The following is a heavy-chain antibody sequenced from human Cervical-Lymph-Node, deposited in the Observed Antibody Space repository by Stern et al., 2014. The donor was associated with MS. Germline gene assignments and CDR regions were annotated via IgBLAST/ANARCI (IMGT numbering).Heavy chain of an antibody. Sequence: VPPEESGGGLAKPGGSLRLSCAASVFTFTNAWMSWVTQAPGNGLERVERFKSTTDGGTTDYAAPVKGRFTISRDDSKNTLYLQMNSLKTEDPAVYYCTTAVTPSPFDYWGQGTLVTGSS. CDR3: TTAVTPSPFDY. CDR1: VFTFTNAW. CDR2: FKSTTDGGTT. J-gene: IGHJ4*02. V-gene: IGHV3-15*01. D-gene: IGHD4-17*01.